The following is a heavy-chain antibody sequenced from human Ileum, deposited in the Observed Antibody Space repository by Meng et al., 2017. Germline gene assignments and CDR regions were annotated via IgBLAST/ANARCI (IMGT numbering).Heavy chain of an antibody. CDR1: GYTFTSYY. Sequence: ASVKVSCKASGYTFTSYYMHWVRQAPGQGLEWMGIINPSGGITSYAQKFQGRVTMTRDTSTSTVYMALSSLRSEDTAVYYCARDPYYDSSGYEYYYYYGMDVWGQGTTVTVSS. D-gene: IGHD3-22*01. J-gene: IGHJ6*02. V-gene: IGHV1-46*01. CDR3: ARDPYYDSSGYEYYYYYGMDV. CDR2: INPSGGIT.